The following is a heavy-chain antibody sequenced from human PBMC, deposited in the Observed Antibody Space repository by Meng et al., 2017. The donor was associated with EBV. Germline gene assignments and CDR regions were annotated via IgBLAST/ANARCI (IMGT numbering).Heavy chain of an antibody. CDR2: ISAYNGNT. V-gene: IGHV1-18*01. Sequence: VPLVQSGGGVKKPGASVKVSCKSSGYTFTSYGISWVRQAPGQGLEWMGWISAYNGNTNYAQKLQGRVTMTTDTSTSTAYMELRSLRSDDTAVYYCARVRTFGGVIPPDYWGQGTLVTVSS. J-gene: IGHJ4*02. CDR3: ARVRTFGGVIPPDY. D-gene: IGHD3-16*02. CDR1: GYTFTSYG.